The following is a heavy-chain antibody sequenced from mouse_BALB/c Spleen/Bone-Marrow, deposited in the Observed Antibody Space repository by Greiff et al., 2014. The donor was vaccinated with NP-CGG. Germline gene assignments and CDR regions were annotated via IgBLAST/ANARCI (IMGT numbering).Heavy chain of an antibody. CDR1: GFAFSSYD. CDR3: TRHGGYYPYYYAMDY. J-gene: IGHJ4*01. V-gene: IGHV5-12-1*01. CDR2: ISHGGGTT. Sequence: DVQLVESGGGLVEPGGSLKLSCAASGFAFSSYDMSWVRQTPEKRLEWVAYISHGGGTTYYSDTVKGRFTISRDNAKNTLYLQMSSLKSEDTAIYYCTRHGGYYPYYYAMDYWGQGTSVTVSS. D-gene: IGHD2-3*01.